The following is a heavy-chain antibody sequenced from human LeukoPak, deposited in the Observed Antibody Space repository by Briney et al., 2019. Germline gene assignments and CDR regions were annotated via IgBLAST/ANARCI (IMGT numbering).Heavy chain of an antibody. Sequence: PSETLSLTCTVSGGSISSSSHYWGWIRQPPGKGLEWIGSIYYSGSTYCNPSLKSRVTTSVDTSKNQFSLKLSSVTAADTAVYYCARHRSGVWTSYNDYWGQGTLVTVSS. CDR2: IYYSGST. CDR1: GGSISSSSHY. V-gene: IGHV4-39*01. J-gene: IGHJ4*02. CDR3: ARHRSGVWTSYNDY. D-gene: IGHD2-8*01.